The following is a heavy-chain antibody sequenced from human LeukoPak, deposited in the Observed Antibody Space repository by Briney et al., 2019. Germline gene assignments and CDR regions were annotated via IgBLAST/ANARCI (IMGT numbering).Heavy chain of an antibody. CDR2: ISYDGSNK. Sequence: GGSLRLSCAASGFIFSHYGMHWDRQAPGKGLEWVAVISYDGSNKYYADSVKGRFTISRDNSKNTLYLQMNSLRAEDTAVYYCARGRYPAAVAGYFDYWGQGTLVTVSS. J-gene: IGHJ4*02. D-gene: IGHD6-19*01. V-gene: IGHV3-30*19. CDR3: ARGRYPAAVAGYFDY. CDR1: GFIFSHYG.